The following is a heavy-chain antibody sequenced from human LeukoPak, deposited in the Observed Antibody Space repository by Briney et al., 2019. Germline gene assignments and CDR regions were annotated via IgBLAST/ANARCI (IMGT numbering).Heavy chain of an antibody. Sequence: GRSLRLSCAASGFTFDDYAMHWVRQAPGKGLEWVSGISWNSGSIGYADSVKGRFTISRDNAKNSLYLQMNSLRAEDTALYYCAKALIAAAGADAFDIWGQGTMVTVSP. D-gene: IGHD6-13*01. CDR3: AKALIAAAGADAFDI. CDR2: ISWNSGSI. CDR1: GFTFDDYA. V-gene: IGHV3-9*01. J-gene: IGHJ3*02.